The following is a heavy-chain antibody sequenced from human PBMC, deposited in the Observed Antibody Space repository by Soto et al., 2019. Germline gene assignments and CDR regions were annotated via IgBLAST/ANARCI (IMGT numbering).Heavy chain of an antibody. V-gene: IGHV3-30*03. D-gene: IGHD3-10*01. CDR1: GFTFSSYG. J-gene: IGHJ4*02. CDR3: SRWFGAFYY. Sequence: QVQLVESGGGVVQPGRSLRLSCAASGFTFSSYGMHWVRQAPGKGLEWVAVISYDGSNKYYADSVKGRFTISRDNSKNMLCLQVDSLGAEDTAVDCCSRWFGAFYYWGQGTLVTVSS. CDR2: ISYDGSNK.